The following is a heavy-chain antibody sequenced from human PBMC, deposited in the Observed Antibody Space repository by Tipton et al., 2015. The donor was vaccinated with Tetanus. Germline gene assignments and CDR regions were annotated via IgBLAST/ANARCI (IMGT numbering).Heavy chain of an antibody. Sequence: VQLVQSGAEVKKPGESLKISCQASGYTFTNTWIGWVRQLPGKGLEWMAIIYPGDSDARYSPSFEGQVTISADKSISTAYLQWSSLKAPDTAMYYCVRHKGTIVLPGTRAFDFWGQGTMVTVSS. V-gene: IGHV5-51*01. J-gene: IGHJ3*01. CDR2: IYPGDSDA. CDR1: GYTFTNTW. D-gene: IGHD2/OR15-2a*01. CDR3: VRHKGTIVLPGTRAFDF.